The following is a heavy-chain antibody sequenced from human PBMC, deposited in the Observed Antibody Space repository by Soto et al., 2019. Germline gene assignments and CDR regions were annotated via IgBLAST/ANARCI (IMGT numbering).Heavy chain of an antibody. J-gene: IGHJ4*02. CDR3: ARRRPNYFDY. CDR2: IYHSGST. V-gene: IGHV4-30-2*03. CDR1: GGSISSGGYS. Sequence: SETLSLTCAVSGGSISSGGYSWSWIRQPPGKGLEWIGYIYHSGSTYYNPSLKSRVTISVDTSKNQFSLKLSSVTAADTAAYYCARRRPNYFDYWGQGTLVTVSS.